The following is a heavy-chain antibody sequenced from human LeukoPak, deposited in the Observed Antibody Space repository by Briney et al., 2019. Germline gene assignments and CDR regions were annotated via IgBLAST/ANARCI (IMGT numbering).Heavy chain of an antibody. CDR3: ARDLYCDSTSCYTGGFDY. J-gene: IGHJ4*02. Sequence: PGGSLRLSCAASGFTFNTYSMNWVRQAPGKGLEWVSYISSSSSTIYYADSVKGRFTISRDNAKNSLYLQMNSLRADDTAVYYCARDLYCDSTSCYTGGFDYWGQGTLVTVSS. CDR1: GFTFNTYS. CDR2: ISSSSSTI. V-gene: IGHV3-48*01. D-gene: IGHD2-2*02.